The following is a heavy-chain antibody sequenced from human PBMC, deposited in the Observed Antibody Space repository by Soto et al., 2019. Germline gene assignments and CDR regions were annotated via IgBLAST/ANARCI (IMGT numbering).Heavy chain of an antibody. CDR2: IKSKTDGGTS. J-gene: IGHJ4*02. D-gene: IGHD3-16*01. V-gene: IGHV3-15*01. CDR1: GFTFGHVW. CDR3: ATGSSLGAPR. Sequence: EVQLVESGGGLVKPGGSLRFSCAASGFTFGHVWISWVRQAPGKGLEWVGRIKSKTDGGTSDYAAPVKGRFTISRDDSKNTLYLQMNSLKAEDTAVYYCATGSSLGAPRWGQGTLVTVSS.